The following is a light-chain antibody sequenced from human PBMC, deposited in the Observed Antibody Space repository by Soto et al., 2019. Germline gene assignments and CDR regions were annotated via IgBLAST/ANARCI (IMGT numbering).Light chain of an antibody. J-gene: IGLJ2*01. CDR3: CSYAGGMV. CDR2: EGS. Sequence: QAVVTQPASVSGSPGQSITISCTGTSGDVGGYNLVSWYQHHPGKAPKLMIYEGSKRFPGVSNRFSGSKSGNTASLTISGLQAEDEADYYCCSYAGGMVFGGGTKVTVL. V-gene: IGLV2-23*01. CDR1: SGDVGGYNL.